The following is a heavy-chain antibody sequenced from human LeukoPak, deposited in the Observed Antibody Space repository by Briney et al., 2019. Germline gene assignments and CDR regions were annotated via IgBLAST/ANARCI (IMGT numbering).Heavy chain of an antibody. J-gene: IGHJ4*02. V-gene: IGHV1-24*01. CDR2: FDPEDGET. Sequence: ASVKVSCKVSGYTLTELSTHWVRQAPGQGLEWMGGFDPEDGETVYAQKFQGRFTMTEDTSTDTAYMELSSLRSEDTAVYYCTTANRLTRDSSGYYPDSWGQGTLVTVSS. CDR3: TTANRLTRDSSGYYPDS. CDR1: GYTLTELS. D-gene: IGHD3-22*01.